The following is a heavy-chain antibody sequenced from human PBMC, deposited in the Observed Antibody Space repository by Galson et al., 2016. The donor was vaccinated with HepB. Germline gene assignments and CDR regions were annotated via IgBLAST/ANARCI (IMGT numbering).Heavy chain of an antibody. D-gene: IGHD5-18*01. CDR1: GYTFTSSD. CDR3: AREIPRKQLWLRFGYFDS. CDR2: MNPKSGNT. Sequence: SVKVSCKASGYTFTSSDINWVRQATGQGLEWMGWMNPKSGNTGYAQKFQGRVTMTRDTSISTAYMELSSLRSEDTAVYYCAREIPRKQLWLRFGYFDSWGLGTLVTVSS. J-gene: IGHJ4*02. V-gene: IGHV1-8*01.